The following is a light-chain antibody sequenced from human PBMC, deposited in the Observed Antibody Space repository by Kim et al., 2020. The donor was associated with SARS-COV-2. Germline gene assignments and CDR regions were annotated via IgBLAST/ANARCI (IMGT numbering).Light chain of an antibody. CDR1: QRISSY. Sequence: ASVGDEVNITCRPSQRISSYLNWYQQKPGKARKLLIYAASTLQSGVPSRFSGSGSGTDFTVTISSLQPEDSAIYYCQQSYRTPLTFGGGTKVDIK. CDR2: AAS. J-gene: IGKJ4*01. V-gene: IGKV1-39*01. CDR3: QQSYRTPLT.